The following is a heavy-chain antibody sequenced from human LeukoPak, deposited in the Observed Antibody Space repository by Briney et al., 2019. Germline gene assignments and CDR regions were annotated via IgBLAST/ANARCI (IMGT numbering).Heavy chain of an antibody. CDR2: TSGTGGST. J-gene: IGHJ4*02. D-gene: IGHD2-2*02. CDR3: AKLESGYSGTTSCYRFDS. CDR1: GFTFNSYA. Sequence: PGGSLRLSCAASGFTFNSYAMSWVRQAPGKGLEWVSTTSGTGGSTYYADSVKGRFTISRDNSKNTLFLQMNNLRAEDTAVYYCAKLESGYSGTTSCYRFDSWGQGALVTVSS. V-gene: IGHV3-23*01.